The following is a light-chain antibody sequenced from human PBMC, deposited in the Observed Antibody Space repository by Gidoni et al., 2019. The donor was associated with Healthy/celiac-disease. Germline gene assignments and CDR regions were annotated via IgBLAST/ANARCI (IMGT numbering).Light chain of an antibody. Sequence: DIQMPQSPSSLSASVGDRVTITCQASQDISNYLNWYQQKPGTAPKLLIYDASNLETGVPSRFSGSGSGTDFTFTISSLQPEDIATYYCQQYDNLPLTFXGXTKVEIK. CDR2: DAS. CDR1: QDISNY. V-gene: IGKV1-33*01. CDR3: QQYDNLPLT. J-gene: IGKJ4*01.